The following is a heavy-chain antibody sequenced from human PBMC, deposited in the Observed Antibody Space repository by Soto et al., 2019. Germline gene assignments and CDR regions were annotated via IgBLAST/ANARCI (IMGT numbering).Heavy chain of an antibody. Sequence: TGGSLRLSCAASGFTFSSYAMSWVRQAPGKGLEWVSAISGSGGSTYYADSVKGRFTISRDNSKNTLYLQMNSLRAEDTAVYYCAKGYYYDSSGYYPPLIDYWGQGTLVTVSS. CDR3: AKGYYYDSSGYYPPLIDY. CDR2: ISGSGGST. J-gene: IGHJ4*02. CDR1: GFTFSSYA. D-gene: IGHD3-22*01. V-gene: IGHV3-23*01.